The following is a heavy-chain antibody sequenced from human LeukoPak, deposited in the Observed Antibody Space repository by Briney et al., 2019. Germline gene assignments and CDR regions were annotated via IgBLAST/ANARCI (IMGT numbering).Heavy chain of an antibody. CDR3: ARASGYEKFDY. CDR2: IYYSGTT. V-gene: IGHV4-59*12. CDR1: GGSISSYY. Sequence: SETLSLTCTVSGGSISSYYWNWIRQPPGKGLEWIGYIYYSGTTNYNPSLKSRVTISVDTSKNQFSLKLSSVTAADTAVYYRARASGYEKFDYWGQGTLVTVSS. J-gene: IGHJ4*02. D-gene: IGHD5-12*01.